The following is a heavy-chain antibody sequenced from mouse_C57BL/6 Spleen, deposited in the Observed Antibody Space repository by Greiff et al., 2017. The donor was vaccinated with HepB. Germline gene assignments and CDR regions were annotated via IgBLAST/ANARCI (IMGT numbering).Heavy chain of an antibody. J-gene: IGHJ2*01. Sequence: QVQLKQSGPELVKPGASVKISCKASGYAFSSSWMNWVKQRPGKGLEWIGRIYPGDGDTNYNGKFKGKATLTADKSSSTAYMQLSSLTSEDSAVYFCARGSYDYVGYWGQGTTLTVSS. CDR2: IYPGDGDT. D-gene: IGHD2-4*01. V-gene: IGHV1-82*01. CDR1: GYAFSSSW. CDR3: ARGSYDYVGY.